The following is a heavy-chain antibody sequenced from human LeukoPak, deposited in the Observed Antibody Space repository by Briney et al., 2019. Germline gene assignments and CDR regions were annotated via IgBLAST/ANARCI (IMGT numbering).Heavy chain of an antibody. CDR3: ASRNLGNDY. Sequence: SETLSLTCTISGGSVSDYYWSWIRQSPGKGLEWIGYIYHTGSTSYSPSLKSRVTISADTSQNQFSLKLSSVTAADTAVYYCASRNLGNDYWGQGTLVTVSS. J-gene: IGHJ4*02. CDR2: IYHTGST. V-gene: IGHV4-59*02. CDR1: GGSVSDYY. D-gene: IGHD7-27*01.